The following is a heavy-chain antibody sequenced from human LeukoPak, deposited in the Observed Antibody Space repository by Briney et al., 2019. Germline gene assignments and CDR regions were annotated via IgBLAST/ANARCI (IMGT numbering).Heavy chain of an antibody. D-gene: IGHD3-16*02. CDR1: GGSISSSSYY. Sequence: PSETLSLTCTVSGGSISSSSYYWGWIRQPPGKGLEWIGSIYYSGSTYYNPSLKSRVTISVDTSKNQFSLKLSSVTAADAAVYYCARLGAVIPFDYWGQGTLVTVSS. J-gene: IGHJ4*02. CDR3: ARLGAVIPFDY. CDR2: IYYSGST. V-gene: IGHV4-39*01.